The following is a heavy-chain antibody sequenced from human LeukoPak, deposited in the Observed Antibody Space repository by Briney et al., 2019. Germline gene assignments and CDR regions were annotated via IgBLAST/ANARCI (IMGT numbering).Heavy chain of an antibody. CDR3: ARDRGYGVNYFDY. D-gene: IGHD5-12*01. CDR2: IYHSGNT. J-gene: IGHJ4*02. V-gene: IGHV4-30-2*01. Sequence: SQTLSLTCAVSGGSITSGGYSWSWTRQPPGKGLEWIGYIYHSGNTYYNPSLRSRVTISVDTSKDQFSLKLSSVTAADTAVYYCARDRGYGVNYFDYWGQGTLVSVAS. CDR1: GGSITSGGYS.